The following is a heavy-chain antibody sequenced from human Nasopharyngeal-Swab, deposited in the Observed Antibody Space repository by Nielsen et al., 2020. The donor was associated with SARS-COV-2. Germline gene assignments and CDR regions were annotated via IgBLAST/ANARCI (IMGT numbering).Heavy chain of an antibody. CDR2: IGTAGDT. D-gene: IGHD3-16*02. CDR3: ARGVRSDMITFGGVIAISPFDY. J-gene: IGHJ4*02. CDR1: GFTFSSYD. Sequence: GESLKTSCAASGFTFSSYDMHWVRQATGKGLEWVSAIGTAGDTYYPGSVKGRFTSSRENAKNSLYLQMNSLRAGDTAVYYCARGVRSDMITFGGVIAISPFDYWGQGTLVTVSS. V-gene: IGHV3-13*04.